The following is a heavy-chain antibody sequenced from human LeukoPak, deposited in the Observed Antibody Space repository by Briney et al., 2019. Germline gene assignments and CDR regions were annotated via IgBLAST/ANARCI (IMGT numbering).Heavy chain of an antibody. CDR2: ISAYNGNT. J-gene: IGHJ4*02. V-gene: IGHV1-18*01. CDR3: ARVVLTMVRGVTKTFDY. D-gene: IGHD3-10*01. CDR1: GYTFTSYG. Sequence: GASVKVSCKASGYTFTSYGISWVRQAPGQGLEWMGWISAYNGNTNYAQKLQGRVTMTTDTSTSTAYMELRSLRSDDTAVYYCARVVLTMVRGVTKTFDYWGQGTLVTV.